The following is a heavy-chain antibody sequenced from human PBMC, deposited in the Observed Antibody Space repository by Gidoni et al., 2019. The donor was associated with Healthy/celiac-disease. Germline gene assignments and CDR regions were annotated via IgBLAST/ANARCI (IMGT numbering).Heavy chain of an antibody. CDR3: ARDQAVAVRVGNYYGMDV. D-gene: IGHD6-19*01. Sequence: EVQLVESGGGLVKPGGSLRLSCAASGFTFSSYRMNWVRQAPGKGLEVVSSISSSSSYIYYADSVKGRFTISRDNAKNSLYLQMNSLRAEDTAVYYCARDQAVAVRVGNYYGMDVWGQGTTVTVSS. CDR2: ISSSSSYI. CDR1: GFTFSSYR. V-gene: IGHV3-21*01. J-gene: IGHJ6*02.